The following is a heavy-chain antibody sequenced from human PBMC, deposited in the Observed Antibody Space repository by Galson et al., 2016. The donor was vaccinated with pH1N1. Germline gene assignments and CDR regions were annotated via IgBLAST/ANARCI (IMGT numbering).Heavy chain of an antibody. CDR2: ISAINASP. CDR3: AREGGYCATTGCQNALDF. D-gene: IGHD2-15*01. CDR1: GYTFTAYG. J-gene: IGHJ4*02. V-gene: IGHV1-18*01. Sequence: SVKVSCKASGYTFTAYGINWVRQAPGQGLEWMGRISAINASPSYAQKFQGRVTMTSDPSTNTAYMELGSLRSDDTAVYYCAREGGYCATTGCQNALDFWGQGTLVTVSS.